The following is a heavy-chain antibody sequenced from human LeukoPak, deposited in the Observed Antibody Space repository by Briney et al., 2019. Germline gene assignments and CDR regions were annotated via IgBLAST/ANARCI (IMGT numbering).Heavy chain of an antibody. CDR3: ARIPGIAAAGIDY. J-gene: IGHJ4*02. V-gene: IGHV3-7*03. D-gene: IGHD6-13*01. CDR2: IRQDGGEK. Sequence: GGSLRLSCAASGFTFSSYWMTWVRQAPGKGLEWVANIRQDGGEKYYVDSVKGRFTISRDNAKNSLYLQMNSLRAEDMAVYYCARIPGIAAAGIDYWGQGTLVTVSS. CDR1: GFTFSSYW.